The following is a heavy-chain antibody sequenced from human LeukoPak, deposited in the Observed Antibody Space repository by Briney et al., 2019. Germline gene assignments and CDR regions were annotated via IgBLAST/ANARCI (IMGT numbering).Heavy chain of an antibody. J-gene: IGHJ4*02. D-gene: IGHD5-18*01. Sequence: PGGTLRLSCAASGFIFTDYSMSWIRQAPGKGLECLSYISGSGTDINYADSVRGRFTISRDNAKNLLYLQMNDLRVEDTAVYYCARTARHLDYWGQGTLVTVSS. CDR1: GFIFTDYS. CDR2: ISGSGTDI. V-gene: IGHV3-11*04. CDR3: ARTARHLDY.